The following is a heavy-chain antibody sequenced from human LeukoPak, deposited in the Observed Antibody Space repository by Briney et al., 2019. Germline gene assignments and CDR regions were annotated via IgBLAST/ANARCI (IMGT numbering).Heavy chain of an antibody. V-gene: IGHV3-23*01. CDR1: GFSHNSYA. Sequence: PGGSLRLSCVFSGFSHNSYAMSWVRQAPGKGLEWVSTISDSGGTTYYADSVKGRLTISRDNSKNTVFLQMNSLRAEDTALYYCAKSLRGSWPFDHWGQGALVTVSS. D-gene: IGHD3-10*01. J-gene: IGHJ4*02. CDR2: ISDSGGTT. CDR3: AKSLRGSWPFDH.